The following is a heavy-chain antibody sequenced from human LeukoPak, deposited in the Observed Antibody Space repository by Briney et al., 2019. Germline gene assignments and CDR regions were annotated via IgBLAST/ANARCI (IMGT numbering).Heavy chain of an antibody. Sequence: GGSLRLSCAASGFTFSSYAMSWVRQAPGKGLEWVSGISGSDGSTYYADSVKGRFTISRDNSKNTLYLQMNSLRAEDTAVYYCARTGNTRFDYWGQGTLVTVSS. CDR2: ISGSDGST. D-gene: IGHD2/OR15-2a*01. J-gene: IGHJ4*02. V-gene: IGHV3-23*01. CDR1: GFTFSSYA. CDR3: ARTGNTRFDY.